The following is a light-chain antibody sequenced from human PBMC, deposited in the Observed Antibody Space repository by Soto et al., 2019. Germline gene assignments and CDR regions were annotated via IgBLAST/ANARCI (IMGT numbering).Light chain of an antibody. V-gene: IGKV3-15*01. Sequence: EIMLTLSAATLSLSQRERATLSCRASQSVRRYLAWYQQKPGRAPRLLIYVASTRATGIPARFSGSGSGTEFTLTISSLQSEDFAVYYCQQYNNWLWTFGQGTKVDIK. CDR2: VAS. CDR3: QQYNNWLWT. CDR1: QSVRRY. J-gene: IGKJ1*01.